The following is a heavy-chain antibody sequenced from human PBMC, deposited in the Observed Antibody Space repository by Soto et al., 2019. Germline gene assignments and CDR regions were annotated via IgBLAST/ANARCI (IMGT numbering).Heavy chain of an antibody. V-gene: IGHV3-21*01. CDR3: TRDYSSGNDYYGMDV. Sequence: GGSLRLSCVASGFTFSSFCMNWVRQAPGTGLEWVASISSSSSYINYADSVKGRFTISRDNAKNPMYLQLNSQMAADTAVYYCTRDYSSGNDYYGMDVWGQGTTVTVSS. J-gene: IGHJ6*02. CDR1: GFTFSSFC. CDR2: ISSSSSYI. D-gene: IGHD2-21*01.